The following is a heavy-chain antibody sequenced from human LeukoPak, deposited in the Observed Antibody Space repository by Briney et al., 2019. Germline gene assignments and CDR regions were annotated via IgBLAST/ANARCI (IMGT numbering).Heavy chain of an antibody. D-gene: IGHD3-10*02. V-gene: IGHV3-23*01. CDR1: GFTFSSYA. CDR3: AELGITMIGGV. J-gene: IGHJ6*04. Sequence: PGGSLRLSCAASGFTFSSYAMSWVRQAPGKGLEWVSAISGSGGSTYYADSVKGRFTISRDNAKSSLYLQMNSLRAEDTAVYYCAELGITMIGGVWGKGTTVTISS. CDR2: ISGSGGST.